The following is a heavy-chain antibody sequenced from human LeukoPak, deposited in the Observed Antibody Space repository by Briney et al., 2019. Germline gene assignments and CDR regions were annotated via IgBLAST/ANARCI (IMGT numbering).Heavy chain of an antibody. J-gene: IGHJ6*02. CDR2: INNVRSHI. V-gene: IGHV3-21*06. D-gene: IGHD3-10*01. CDR1: GFTFSTSA. Sequence: GGSLRLSCAASGFTFSTSAMNWVRQAPGKGLEWVSSINNVRSHIYYADSVRGRFTISRDNANNVLYLQMNSLRAEDTAVYYCARDTRYYGSGALYGMDVWGQGTTVTVSS. CDR3: ARDTRYYGSGALYGMDV.